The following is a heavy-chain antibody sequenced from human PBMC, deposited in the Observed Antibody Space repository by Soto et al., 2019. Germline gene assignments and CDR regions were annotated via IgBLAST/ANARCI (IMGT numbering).Heavy chain of an antibody. CDR1: GATISSDA. V-gene: IGHV1-69*13. J-gene: IGHJ6*02. CDR3: ANEMATIAGYYGMDV. CDR2: IIPIFGTA. Sequence: FPVKLDCKASGATISSDAVSWGRQAPGQGLEWMGGIIPIFGTANYAQKFQGRVTITADESTSTAYMELSSLRSEDTAVYYCANEMATIAGYYGMDVWGQGTTVTVSS. D-gene: IGHD5-12*01.